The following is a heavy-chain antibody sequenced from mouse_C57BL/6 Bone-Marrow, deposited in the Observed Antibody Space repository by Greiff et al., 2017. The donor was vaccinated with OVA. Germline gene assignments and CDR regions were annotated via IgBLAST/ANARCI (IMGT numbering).Heavy chain of an antibody. D-gene: IGHD2-12*01. Sequence: EVKLMESGPELVKPGASVKMSCKASGYTFTDYNMHWVKQSHGKSLEWIGYINPNNGGTSYNQKFKGKATLTVNKSSSTAYMELRSLTSEDSAVYYCAREDYIYWYFDVWGTGTTVTVSS. J-gene: IGHJ1*03. CDR1: GYTFTDYN. V-gene: IGHV1-22*01. CDR3: AREDYIYWYFDV. CDR2: INPNNGGT.